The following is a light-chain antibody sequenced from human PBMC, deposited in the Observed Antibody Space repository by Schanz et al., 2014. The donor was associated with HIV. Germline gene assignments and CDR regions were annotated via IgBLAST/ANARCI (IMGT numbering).Light chain of an antibody. CDR2: RND. CDR1: SSNIGSNY. J-gene: IGLJ7*01. V-gene: IGLV1-47*01. CDR3: AAWDVLLNGPV. Sequence: QSVLTQPPSASGTPGQRVTISCSGSSSNIGSNYAYWYQQLPGTAPKLLIYRNDQRPSGVPDRFSGSKSGTSASLAISGLRSEDEADYYCAAWDVLLNGPVFGGGTQLTV.